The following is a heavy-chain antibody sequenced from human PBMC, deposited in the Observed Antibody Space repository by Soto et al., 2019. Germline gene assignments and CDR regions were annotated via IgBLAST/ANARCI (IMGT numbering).Heavy chain of an antibody. Sequence: SETLSLTCTVSGGSISSGDYYWSWIRHPPGKGLEWIGYIYYSGSTYYNPSLKSRVTISVDTSKNQFSLKLSSVTAADTAVYYCARVRYYYDSSGYSFDYWGQGTLVTVSS. V-gene: IGHV4-30-4*01. CDR3: ARVRYYYDSSGYSFDY. D-gene: IGHD3-22*01. CDR2: IYYSGST. CDR1: GGSISSGDYY. J-gene: IGHJ4*02.